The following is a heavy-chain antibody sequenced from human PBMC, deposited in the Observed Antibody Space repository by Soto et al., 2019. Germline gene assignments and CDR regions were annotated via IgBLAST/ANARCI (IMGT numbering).Heavy chain of an antibody. Sequence: VGSLRLSCAASGFTFSSYSMNWVRQAPGKGLEWVSSISSSSSYIYYADSVKGRFTISRDNAKNSLYLQMNSLRAEDTAVYYCARGFGYCSSTSCYFSYFSFYYYGMDVWGQGTTVTVSS. CDR1: GFTFSSYS. J-gene: IGHJ6*02. CDR3: ARGFGYCSSTSCYFSYFSFYYYGMDV. V-gene: IGHV3-21*01. CDR2: ISSSSSYI. D-gene: IGHD2-2*01.